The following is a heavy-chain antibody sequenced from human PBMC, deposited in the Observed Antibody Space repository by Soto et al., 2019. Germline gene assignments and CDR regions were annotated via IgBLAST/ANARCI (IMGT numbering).Heavy chain of an antibody. CDR2: INPSGGST. Sequence: ASVKLSCKASGYTFTSYYMHWVRQAPGQGLEWMGIINPSGGSTSYAQKFQGRVTMTRDTSTSTVYMELSSLRSEDTAVYYCARPGLGGSGSYYSPFDYWGQGTLVTVSS. D-gene: IGHD3-10*01. CDR3: ARPGLGGSGSYYSPFDY. V-gene: IGHV1-46*01. J-gene: IGHJ4*02. CDR1: GYTFTSYY.